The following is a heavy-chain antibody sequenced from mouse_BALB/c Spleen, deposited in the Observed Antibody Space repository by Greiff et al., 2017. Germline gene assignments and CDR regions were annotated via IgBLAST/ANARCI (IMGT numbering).Heavy chain of an antibody. D-gene: IGHD2-4*01. Sequence: QVQLQQSGAELVRPGVSVKISCKGSGYTFTDYAMHWVKQSHAKSLEWIGVISTYYGDASYNQKFKGKATMTVDKSSSTAYMELARLTSEDSAIYYCARDDYDGDRAYWGQGTLVTVSA. CDR3: ARDDYDGDRAY. J-gene: IGHJ3*01. CDR2: ISTYYGDA. CDR1: GYTFTDYA. V-gene: IGHV1S137*01.